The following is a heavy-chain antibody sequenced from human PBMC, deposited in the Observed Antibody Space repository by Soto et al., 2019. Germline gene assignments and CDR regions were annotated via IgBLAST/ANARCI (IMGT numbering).Heavy chain of an antibody. J-gene: IGHJ4*02. D-gene: IGHD1-26*01. CDR1: GFTFTSSA. Sequence: ASVKVSCKASGFTFTSSAVQWVRQARGQRLEWIGWIVVGSGNTNYAQKFQERVTITRDMSTSTAYMELSSLRSEDTAVYYCAADSSGSYWLDYWGQGTLVTVSS. CDR2: IVVGSGNT. CDR3: AADSSGSYWLDY. V-gene: IGHV1-58*01.